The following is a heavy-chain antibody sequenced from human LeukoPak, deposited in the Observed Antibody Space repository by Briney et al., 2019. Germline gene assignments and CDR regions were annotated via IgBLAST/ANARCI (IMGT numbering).Heavy chain of an antibody. J-gene: IGHJ4*02. CDR2: ISSSNTI. V-gene: IGHV3-48*01. CDR3: ARDFYDSSGYYYDY. Sequence: GGSLRLSCAASGFPFSGYSLTWVRQAPGKGLEWISYISSSNTIYYADSVKGRFTISRDNAKNSLYLQMNSLRAEDTAVYYCARDFYDSSGYYYDYWGQGTLVTVSS. D-gene: IGHD3-22*01. CDR1: GFPFSGYS.